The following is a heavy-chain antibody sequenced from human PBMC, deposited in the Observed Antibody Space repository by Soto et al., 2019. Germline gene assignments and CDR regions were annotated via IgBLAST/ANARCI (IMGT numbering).Heavy chain of an antibody. CDR2: ISGSGGST. Sequence: PGGSLRLSCAASGFTFSSCAMSWVRQAPGKGLEWVSAISGSGGSTYYADSVKGRFTISRDNSKNTLYLQMNSLRAEDTAVYYCAKDVSPPAEPGIAAAGTLNAEYFQHWGQGTLVTVSS. CDR3: AKDVSPPAEPGIAAAGTLNAEYFQH. V-gene: IGHV3-23*01. CDR1: GFTFSSCA. J-gene: IGHJ1*01. D-gene: IGHD6-13*01.